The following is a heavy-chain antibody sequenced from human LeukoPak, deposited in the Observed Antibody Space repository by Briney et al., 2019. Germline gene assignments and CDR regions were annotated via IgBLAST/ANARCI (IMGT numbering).Heavy chain of an antibody. D-gene: IGHD1-26*01. V-gene: IGHV3-20*04. CDR3: ARAVGGSYVDAFDI. CDR1: GFTFDDYG. Sequence: GGSLRLSCAASGFTFDDYGMSWVRQAPGKGLEWVSGMNWNGGSTGYADSVKGRFTISRDNAKHSLYLQMNSLRAEDTALYYCARAVGGSYVDAFDIWGQGTMVIVSS. CDR2: MNWNGGST. J-gene: IGHJ3*02.